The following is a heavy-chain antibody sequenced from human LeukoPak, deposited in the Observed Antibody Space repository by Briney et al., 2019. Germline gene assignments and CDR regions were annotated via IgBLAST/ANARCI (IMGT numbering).Heavy chain of an antibody. CDR2: IGPSGGST. J-gene: IGHJ6*03. CDR1: GYTFTSNY. D-gene: IGHD3-3*01. Sequence: ASVKVSCKASGYTFTSNYMHWVRQAPGQGPEWMGVIGPSGGSTTYAQKFQGRVTLTRDMSTSTDYLELRSLRSDDTAVYYCARDRHDFWAYYMDVWGKGTTVTVSS. V-gene: IGHV1-46*01. CDR3: ARDRHDFWAYYMDV.